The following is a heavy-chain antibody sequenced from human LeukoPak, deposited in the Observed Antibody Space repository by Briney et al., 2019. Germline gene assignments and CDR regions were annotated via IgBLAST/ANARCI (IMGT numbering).Heavy chain of an antibody. D-gene: IGHD3-10*01. J-gene: IGHJ6*04. CDR3: ARVGTTVRPMDV. Sequence: GGSLRLSCAASGFTFSSYSMNWVRQAPGKGLEWVSSISSSSYIYYADSVKGRFTISRDNAKNSLYLQMNSLRAEDTAVYYCARVGTTVRPMDVWGKGTTVTVSS. V-gene: IGHV3-21*01. CDR1: GFTFSSYS. CDR2: ISSSSYI.